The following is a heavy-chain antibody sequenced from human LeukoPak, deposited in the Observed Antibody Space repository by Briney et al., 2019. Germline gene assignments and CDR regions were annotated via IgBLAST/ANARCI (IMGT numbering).Heavy chain of an antibody. V-gene: IGHV3-23*01. J-gene: IGHJ5*02. CDR2: LSGSGGTT. CDR1: GFTFSSYA. D-gene: IGHD4-17*01. Sequence: QPGGSLRLSCAASGFTFSSYAMSWVRQAPGKGLEWVSTLSGSGGTTYYADSVKGRFTISRDNSKNTLFLQMNSLRAEDTAVYYCARDWGYGDYVSYWFDPWGQGTLVTVSS. CDR3: ARDWGYGDYVSYWFDP.